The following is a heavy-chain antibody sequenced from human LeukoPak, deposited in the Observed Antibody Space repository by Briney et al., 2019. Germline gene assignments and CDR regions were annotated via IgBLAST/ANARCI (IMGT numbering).Heavy chain of an antibody. Sequence: PGGSLRLSCAAPGFTFSSYGMHRVRQAPGKGLGWEAGIWCEGSNKYYADSVKRRFPISRDNSKNTLYLQMNSLRAEDTAVYYCARQQSGSVAFDIWGQGTMVTVSS. V-gene: IGHV3-33*01. J-gene: IGHJ3*02. D-gene: IGHD6-13*01. CDR3: ARQQSGSVAFDI. CDR1: GFTFSSYG. CDR2: IWCEGSNK.